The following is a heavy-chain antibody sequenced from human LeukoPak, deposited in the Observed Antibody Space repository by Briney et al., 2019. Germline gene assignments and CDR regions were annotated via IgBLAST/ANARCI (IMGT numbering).Heavy chain of an antibody. J-gene: IGHJ5*02. CDR2: IYSGGST. V-gene: IGHV3-53*01. Sequence: GGSLRLSRAASGFTVSSNYMSWVRQAPGKGLEWVSVIYSGGSTYYADSVKGRFTISRDNSKNTLYLQMNSLRAEDTAVYYCARVWAAAQGGPWFDPWGQGTLVTVSS. CDR1: GFTVSSNY. CDR3: ARVWAAAQGGPWFDP. D-gene: IGHD6-13*01.